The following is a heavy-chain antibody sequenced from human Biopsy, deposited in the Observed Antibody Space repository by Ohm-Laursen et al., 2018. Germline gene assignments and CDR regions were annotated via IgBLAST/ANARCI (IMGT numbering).Heavy chain of an antibody. CDR3: AKDLHNYGMDV. V-gene: IGHV3-74*03. J-gene: IGHJ6*02. CDR1: GFTFSSYW. Sequence: SLRLSCAAPGFTFSSYWMNWVRQVPGKGLVWVATINKDGSTLQYVDSVRGRFTISRDNAKNTLHLQMNSLRADDTAIYYCAKDLHNYGMDVWGQGTTVTVS. CDR2: INKDGSTL.